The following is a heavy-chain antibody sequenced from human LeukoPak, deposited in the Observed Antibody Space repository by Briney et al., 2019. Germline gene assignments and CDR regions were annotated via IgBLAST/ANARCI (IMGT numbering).Heavy chain of an antibody. V-gene: IGHV1-18*01. CDR1: GYTFSSFD. Sequence: ASVKVSCKASGYTFSSFDISWVRQAPGQGLEWMGWISAGTTNTNYAQKFQGRVTMTTDTSTSTAYMELRSLRFDDTAVYYCVTAVASTNYYDTSGYSFDYWGQGTLVTVSS. CDR2: ISAGTTNT. D-gene: IGHD3-22*01. CDR3: VTAVASTNYYDTSGYSFDY. J-gene: IGHJ4*02.